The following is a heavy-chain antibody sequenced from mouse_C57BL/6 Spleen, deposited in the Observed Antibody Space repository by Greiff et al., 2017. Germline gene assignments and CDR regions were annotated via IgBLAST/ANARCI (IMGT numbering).Heavy chain of an antibody. J-gene: IGHJ2*01. CDR3: ARGHGYYKGHYFDY. D-gene: IGHD2-3*01. Sequence: VQLQQPGAELVRPGSSVKLSCKASGYTFTSYWMHWVKQRPIQGLEWIGNIDPSDSETHYNQKFKDKATLTVDKSSSTAYMQLSSLTSEDSAVYYCARGHGYYKGHYFDYWGQGTTLTVSS. V-gene: IGHV1-52*01. CDR2: IDPSDSET. CDR1: GYTFTSYW.